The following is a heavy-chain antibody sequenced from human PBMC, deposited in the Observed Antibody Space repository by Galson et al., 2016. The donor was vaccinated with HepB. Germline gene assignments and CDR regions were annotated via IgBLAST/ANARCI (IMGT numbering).Heavy chain of an antibody. CDR1: GFNYDNYA. CDR2: ISWNSGRV. D-gene: IGHD2-15*01. V-gene: IGHV3-9*01. CDR3: AKETVSRWQLLRTFYGMDA. J-gene: IGHJ6*02. Sequence: SLRLSCAASGFNYDNYAMHWVRQAPGKGLEWVSGISWNSGRVGYVDSVKGRFTISRDNAKNSLYLQMNSLRPEDTAMYYCAKETVSRWQLLRTFYGMDAWDQGTTVTVTS.